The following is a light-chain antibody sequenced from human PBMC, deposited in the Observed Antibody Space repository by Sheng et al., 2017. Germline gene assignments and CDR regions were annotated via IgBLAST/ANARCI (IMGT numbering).Light chain of an antibody. CDR3: QQYNNAYSGA. Sequence: IQMTQSPSFLPASVGDRVIITCRASQSISRSLAWYQQKPGQAPNLLIYKASTLESGVPSRFSGSGSGTEFTLTINSLQPDDFATYYCQQYNNAYSGAFGRRDRRWRS. J-gene: IGKJ1*01. CDR1: QSISRS. V-gene: IGKV1-5*03. CDR2: KAS.